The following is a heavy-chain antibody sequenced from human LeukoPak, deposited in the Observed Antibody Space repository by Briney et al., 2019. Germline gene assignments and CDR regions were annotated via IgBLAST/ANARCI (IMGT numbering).Heavy chain of an antibody. V-gene: IGHV4-30-4*08. CDR3: ARVAGPSSGPGYYYYYMDV. D-gene: IGHD6-6*01. J-gene: IGHJ6*03. CDR2: IYHSGST. Sequence: PSETLSLTCTVSGGSISSGDYYWSWIRQPPGKGLEWIGYIYHSGSTYYNPSLKSRVTISVDTSKNQFSLKLSSVTAADRAVYYCARVAGPSSGPGYYYYYMDVWGKGTTVTVSS. CDR1: GGSISSGDYY.